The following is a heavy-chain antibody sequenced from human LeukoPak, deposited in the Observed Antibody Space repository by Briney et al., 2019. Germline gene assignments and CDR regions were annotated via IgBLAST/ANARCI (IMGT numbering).Heavy chain of an antibody. D-gene: IGHD3-22*01. CDR2: IHPADSDT. V-gene: IGHV5-51*01. J-gene: IGHJ5*02. CDR1: GHDFNNYW. Sequence: RLGESLKISCKASGHDFNNYWIGWVRQMPGKGPEWMGIIHPADSDTVYSPAFSGQVTISTDRSTSTAYLQWSSLEASDTAIYYCARRYYDSSEFDPWGQGTLVTVSS. CDR3: ARRYYDSSEFDP.